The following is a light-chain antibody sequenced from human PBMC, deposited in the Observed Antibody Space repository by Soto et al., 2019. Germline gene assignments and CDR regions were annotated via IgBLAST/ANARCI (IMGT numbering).Light chain of an antibody. CDR2: DAS. J-gene: IGKJ5*01. Sequence: DIQMTQSPSTLSASVGDRVTITCRASQSISSWLAWYQQKPGKAPKLLIYDASSLESGVPSRFSGSGSGTEFTLTISSLQPDDFATYYCQQYNSYSPNTCGQGTRREIK. CDR1: QSISSW. CDR3: QQYNSYSPNT. V-gene: IGKV1-5*01.